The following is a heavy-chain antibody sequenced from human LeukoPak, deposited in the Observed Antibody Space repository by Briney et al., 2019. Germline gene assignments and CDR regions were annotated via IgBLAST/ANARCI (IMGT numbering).Heavy chain of an antibody. CDR1: GFTFGSYA. CDR2: IRSSGGDT. CDR3: AKGASGSFFDI. Sequence: GGSLRLSCAASGFTFGSYAMSWVRQAPGGGLEWVSTIRSSGGDTYYADSVRGRFAISRDISRRTLYLQMDSLRAEDTAIYYCAKGASGSFFDIWGQGTMVTVSS. D-gene: IGHD3-10*01. J-gene: IGHJ3*02. V-gene: IGHV3-23*01.